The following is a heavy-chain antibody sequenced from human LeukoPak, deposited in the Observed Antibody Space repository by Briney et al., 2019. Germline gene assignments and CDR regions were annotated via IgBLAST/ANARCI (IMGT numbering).Heavy chain of an antibody. D-gene: IGHD5-18*01. CDR2: IYHSGST. CDR1: GGSISSGGHS. Sequence: SETLSLTCTVSGGSISSGGHSWSWIRQPPGKGLEWIGYIYHSGSTYYNPSLKSRVTISVDRSKNQFSLRLSSVTAADTAVYYCARGGTAMVTPFDYWGQGTLVTVSS. CDR3: ARGGTAMVTPFDY. V-gene: IGHV4-30-2*01. J-gene: IGHJ4*02.